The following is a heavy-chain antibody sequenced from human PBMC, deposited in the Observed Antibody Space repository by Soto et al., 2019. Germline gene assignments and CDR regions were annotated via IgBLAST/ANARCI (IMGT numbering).Heavy chain of an antibody. J-gene: IGHJ6*02. CDR1: GGSMRRSSYY. D-gene: IGHD7-27*01. Sequence: QLQLQQSGPGLVKPSETLSLTCNVSGGSMRRSSYYWGWIRQPPGKGLERIGSIYYTGSTHYNPSLKSRVTISVDTSKNQFSLQLSSVTAADTAVYYCAGHHVTGNWHHLGDGMDVWGQGTTVTVSS. V-gene: IGHV4-39*01. CDR3: AGHHVTGNWHHLGDGMDV. CDR2: IYYTGST.